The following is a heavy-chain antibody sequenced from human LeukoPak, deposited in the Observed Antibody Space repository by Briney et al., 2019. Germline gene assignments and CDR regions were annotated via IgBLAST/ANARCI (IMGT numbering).Heavy chain of an antibody. CDR3: AKGSSGPDDLNDY. J-gene: IGHJ4*02. D-gene: IGHD3-22*01. V-gene: IGHV3-30*04. CDR2: ISYDGSNK. CDR1: GFTFSSYA. Sequence: PGGSLRPSCAASGFTFSSYAMHWVRQAPGKGLEWVAVISYDGSNKYYADSVKGRFTISRDNSKDTLYLQMNSLRAEDTAVYYCAKGSSGPDDLNDYWGQGTLVTVSS.